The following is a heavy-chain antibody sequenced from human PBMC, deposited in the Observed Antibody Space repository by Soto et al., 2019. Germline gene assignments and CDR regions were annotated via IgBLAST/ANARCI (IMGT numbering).Heavy chain of an antibody. J-gene: IGHJ4*02. CDR2: ISSSSYYI. CDR1: GFTFSTSG. Sequence: GGSLRLSCAASGFTFSTSGMNWVRQAPGKGLEWVSSISSSSYYIYYADSVRGRFTISRDNAKNSLYVQMNSLRAEDTAVYYCARGSATLGYWGQGTLVTVSS. D-gene: IGHD6-25*01. CDR3: ARGSATLGY. V-gene: IGHV3-21*01.